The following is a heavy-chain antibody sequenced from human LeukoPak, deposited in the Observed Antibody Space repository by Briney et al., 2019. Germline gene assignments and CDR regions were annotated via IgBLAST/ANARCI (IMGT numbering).Heavy chain of an antibody. J-gene: IGHJ5*02. CDR3: TRRSTSWSGGVGFDP. D-gene: IGHD6-13*01. V-gene: IGHV4-59*08. CDR2: IYYSGST. Sequence: SETLSLTCTVSGGSISSYYWSWIRQPPGKGLEWIGYIYYSGSTNYNPSLKSRVTISVDTSKNQFSLNLSDVTAADTAVYYCTRRSTSWSGGVGFDPWGQGTLVTVSS. CDR1: GGSISSYY.